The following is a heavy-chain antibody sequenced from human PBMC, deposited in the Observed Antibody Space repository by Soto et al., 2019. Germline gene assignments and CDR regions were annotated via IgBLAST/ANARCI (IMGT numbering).Heavy chain of an antibody. J-gene: IGHJ6*02. V-gene: IGHV3-21*01. CDR3: ARDRQYSSSWYGENYYGMDV. CDR1: GFTFSSYS. D-gene: IGHD6-13*01. CDR2: ISSSSYI. Sequence: PGGSLRLSCAASGFTFSSYSMNWVRQAPGKGLEWVSSISSSSYIYYADSVKGRFTISRDNAKNSLYLQMNSLRAEDTAVYYCARDRQYSSSWYGENYYGMDVWGQGTTVTVSS.